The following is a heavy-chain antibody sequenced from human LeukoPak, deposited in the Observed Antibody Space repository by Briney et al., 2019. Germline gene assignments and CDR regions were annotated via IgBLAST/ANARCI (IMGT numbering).Heavy chain of an antibody. V-gene: IGHV3-30-3*01. D-gene: IGHD6-13*01. CDR1: GFTFSSYA. CDR3: ARGFSYSSSWYTVPYYYYGMDV. J-gene: IGHJ6*02. CDR2: ISYDGSNK. Sequence: PGGSLRLSCAASGFTFSSYAMHWVRQAPGKGLEWVAVISYDGSNKYYADSVKGRFTISRDNSKNTLYLQMNSLRSEDTAVYYCARGFSYSSSWYTVPYYYYGMDVWGQGTTVTVSS.